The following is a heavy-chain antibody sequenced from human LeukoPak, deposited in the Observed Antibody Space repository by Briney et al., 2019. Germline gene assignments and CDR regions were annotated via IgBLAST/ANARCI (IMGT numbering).Heavy chain of an antibody. CDR1: GYTFTSYD. J-gene: IGHJ6*02. D-gene: IGHD3-16*02. V-gene: IGHV1-8*01. CDR3: ARHHAYDYVWGSYRLINGMDV. Sequence: ASVKVSCKASGYTFTSYDINWVRQATGQGLEWMGWMNPNSGNTGYAQKFQGRVTMTRNTSISTAYMELSSLRSEDTAAYYCARHHAYDYVWGSYRLINGMDVWGQGTTVTVSS. CDR2: MNPNSGNT.